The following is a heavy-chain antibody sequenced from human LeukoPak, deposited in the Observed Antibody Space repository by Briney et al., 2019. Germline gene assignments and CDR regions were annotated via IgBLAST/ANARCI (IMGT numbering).Heavy chain of an antibody. CDR1: GYSISSGYY. V-gene: IGHV4-38-2*02. J-gene: IGHJ6*03. CDR2: IYRSGST. Sequence: SETLSLTCTVSGYSISSGYYWGWIRQPPGKGLEWIGTIYRSGSTYSNPSLRGRVTISVDTSKNQFSLKLSSVTAADTAVYYCARTASGYYYYFMDVWGKGTTVTVSS. CDR3: ARTASGYYYYFMDV.